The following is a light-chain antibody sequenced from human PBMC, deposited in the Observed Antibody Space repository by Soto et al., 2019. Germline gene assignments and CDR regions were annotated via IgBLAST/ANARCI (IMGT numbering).Light chain of an antibody. V-gene: IGLV2-14*01. Sequence: QSALTQPASVSGSPGQSITISCTGTSSDVGGYNYVSWYQQHPGKGPKLLLYEVSNRPSGVSNRVSGSKSGNTASQTISELQAEDEADYYFSLYTSSILYVFGTGTKLTVL. J-gene: IGLJ1*01. CDR1: SSDVGGYNY. CDR2: EVS. CDR3: SLYTSSILYV.